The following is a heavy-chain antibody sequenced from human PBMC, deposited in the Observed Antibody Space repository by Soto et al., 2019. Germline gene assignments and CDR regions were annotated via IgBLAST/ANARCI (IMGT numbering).Heavy chain of an antibody. CDR3: ARVCGGDCHYGMDV. D-gene: IGHD2-21*02. CDR1: GVSISSNNW. Sequence: PSETLSLTFAVSGVSISSNNWWSWVRQPPGKGLEWIGEIYHSGSTNYNPSLKSRVTISVDKSKNQFSLKLSSVTAADTAVYYCARVCGGDCHYGMDVWGQGTTVTVSS. J-gene: IGHJ6*02. CDR2: IYHSGST. V-gene: IGHV4-4*02.